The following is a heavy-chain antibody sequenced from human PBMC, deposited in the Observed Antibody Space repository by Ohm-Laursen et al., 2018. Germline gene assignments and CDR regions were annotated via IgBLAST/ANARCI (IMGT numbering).Heavy chain of an antibody. CDR3: AKHGGGMDV. D-gene: IGHD3-16*01. Sequence: SLRLSCAAPGFTFSSYGMHWVRQAPGKGLEWVAVISYDGSNKYYADSVKGRFTISRDNSKNTLYLQMNSLRAEDTAVYYCAKHGGGMDVWGQGTTVTVSS. V-gene: IGHV3-30*18. CDR1: GFTFSSYG. J-gene: IGHJ6*02. CDR2: ISYDGSNK.